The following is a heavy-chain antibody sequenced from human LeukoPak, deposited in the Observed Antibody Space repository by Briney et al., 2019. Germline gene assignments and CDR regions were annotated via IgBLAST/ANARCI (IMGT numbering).Heavy chain of an antibody. CDR2: ISYGESNK. J-gene: IGHJ4*02. V-gene: IGHV3-30*04. CDR3: ARGELPSGGELLDTLDH. CDR1: GFTFSTYS. D-gene: IGHD3-10*01. Sequence: RSLRLSCVASGFTFSTYSMHWVRQAPGKGLEWVAVISYGESNKYYADSVKGRFTISRDNFKNTLYLEMNSLRAEDTAVYYCARGELPSGGELLDTLDHWGQGTLVTVSS.